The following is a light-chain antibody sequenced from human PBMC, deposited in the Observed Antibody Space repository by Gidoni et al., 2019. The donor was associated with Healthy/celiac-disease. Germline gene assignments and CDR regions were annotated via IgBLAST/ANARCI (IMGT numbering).Light chain of an antibody. V-gene: IGKV2-28*01. Sequence: DTVRTQSPLHLPVTPGEPASITCRSSQSLLHSHGCNYLDWYLQKPGQSPQLLIDLGSNRTSGVPSLFSGGGSGTYFTLKISRVEAEYVGVYYCMQALQTPLTFGGGTKVEIK. J-gene: IGKJ4*01. CDR3: MQALQTPLT. CDR2: LGS. CDR1: QSLLHSHGCNY.